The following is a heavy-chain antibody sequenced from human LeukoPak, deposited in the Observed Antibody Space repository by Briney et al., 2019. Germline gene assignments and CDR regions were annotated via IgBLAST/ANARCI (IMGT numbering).Heavy chain of an antibody. J-gene: IGHJ4*02. CDR2: IDWDDGK. D-gene: IGHD3-3*01. CDR1: GYSLSTSGMC. Sequence: SGPALLKPPPTLTLTCTFSGYSLSTSGMCVRSIRQPPGKALEWLARIDWDDGKYYSTSLKTRLNISKDTSKNQVVLTMTNMDPVDTATYYCARVFLRSRTHPDYWGQGTLVTVSS. V-gene: IGHV2-70*11. CDR3: ARVFLRSRTHPDY.